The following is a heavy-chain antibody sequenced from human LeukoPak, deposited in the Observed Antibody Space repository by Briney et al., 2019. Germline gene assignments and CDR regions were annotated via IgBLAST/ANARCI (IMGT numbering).Heavy chain of an antibody. Sequence: SETLSLTCAVYVGSFSGYYWSWIRQPPGKGLEGIGEINHSGSTNYNSSLKSRVTISVDTSKNQFSLKLSSVTAVDTAVYYCARGYYGSGSHCCHMDVWGKGTTITVS. CDR2: INHSGST. D-gene: IGHD3-10*01. J-gene: IGHJ6*03. V-gene: IGHV4-34*01. CDR3: ARGYYGSGSHCCHMDV. CDR1: VGSFSGYY.